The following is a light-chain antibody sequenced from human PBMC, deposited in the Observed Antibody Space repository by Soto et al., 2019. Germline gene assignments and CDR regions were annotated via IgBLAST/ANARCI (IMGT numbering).Light chain of an antibody. CDR2: ATS. CDR1: QSISTY. V-gene: IGKV1-39*01. J-gene: IGKJ1*01. CDR3: QQAYSTPWT. Sequence: DIQMTQSPSSLSASVGDRVAITWRASQSISTYLHWYQQKPGTAPKLLIYATSNLQSGVPSRFSGSGSGTDFTLTINSLQPEDSATYYCQQAYSTPWTFGQGTKVDIK.